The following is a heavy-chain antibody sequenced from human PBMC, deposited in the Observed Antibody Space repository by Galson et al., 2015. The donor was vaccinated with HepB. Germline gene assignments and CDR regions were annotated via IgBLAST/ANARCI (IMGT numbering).Heavy chain of an antibody. V-gene: IGHV3-23*01. D-gene: IGHD3-10*01. J-gene: IGHJ3*02. Sequence: SLRLSCAASGFTFSSYAMSWVRQAPGKGLEWVSAISGSGGSTYYADSVKGRFTISRDNSKNTLYLQMNSLRAEDTAVYYCAKLDGSGIYYPADAFDIWGQGTMVTVSS. CDR1: GFTFSSYA. CDR3: AKLDGSGIYYPADAFDI. CDR2: ISGSGGST.